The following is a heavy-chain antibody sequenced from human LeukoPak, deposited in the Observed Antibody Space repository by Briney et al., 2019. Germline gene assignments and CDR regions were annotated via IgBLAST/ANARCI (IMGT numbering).Heavy chain of an antibody. CDR1: GYSFTSYW. D-gene: IGHD6-19*01. Sequence: GASLKFSCQGSGYSFTSYWIGWVRQMPGKGLEWMGIIYPGDSDTRYSPSFEGQVTISVDKSISNAYLQWSSLKASDTAMYYCARLYSSGWSASSDWGQGTLVSVSS. CDR2: IYPGDSDT. V-gene: IGHV5-51*01. J-gene: IGHJ4*02. CDR3: ARLYSSGWSASSD.